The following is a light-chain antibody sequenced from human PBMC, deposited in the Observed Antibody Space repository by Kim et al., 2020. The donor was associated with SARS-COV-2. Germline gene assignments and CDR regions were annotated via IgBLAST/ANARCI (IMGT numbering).Light chain of an antibody. CDR2: GAS. J-gene: IGKJ1*01. CDR3: QQYNNWPPAT. Sequence: SPGERATLSCRASQSVSSYLAWYQQKPGQAPRLLIYGASTRATGIPARFSGSGSGTEFTLTISSLQSEDFAVYYCQQYNNWPPATFGQGTKVDIK. V-gene: IGKV3-15*01. CDR1: QSVSSY.